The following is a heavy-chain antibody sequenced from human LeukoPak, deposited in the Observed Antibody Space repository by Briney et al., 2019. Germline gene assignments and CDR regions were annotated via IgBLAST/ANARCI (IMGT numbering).Heavy chain of an antibody. V-gene: IGHV3-7*04. Sequence: PGGSLRLSCTASGLTFRRYWMNWVRQAPGKGLEWVANIKPDGSATSYVDSVKGRFTISRDNVKNSVYLQMNSLRAEDTAVYYCAGGGCWVFYSWGQGTLVTVSA. CDR2: IKPDGSAT. J-gene: IGHJ4*02. D-gene: IGHD3-16*01. CDR3: AGGGCWVFYS. CDR1: GLTFRRYW.